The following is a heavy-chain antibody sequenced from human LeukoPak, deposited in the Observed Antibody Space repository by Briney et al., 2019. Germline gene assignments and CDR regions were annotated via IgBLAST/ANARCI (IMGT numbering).Heavy chain of an antibody. CDR3: AGTYYYDSSGIDY. Sequence: SETLSLTCTVSGGSISSSSYYWGWIRQPPGKGLEWIGSIYYSGSTYYNPSLKSRVTISVDTSKNQFSLKLSSVTAADTAVYYCAGTYYYDSSGIDYWGQGTLVTVSS. D-gene: IGHD3-22*01. V-gene: IGHV4-39*01. CDR2: IYYSGST. J-gene: IGHJ4*02. CDR1: GGSISSSSYY.